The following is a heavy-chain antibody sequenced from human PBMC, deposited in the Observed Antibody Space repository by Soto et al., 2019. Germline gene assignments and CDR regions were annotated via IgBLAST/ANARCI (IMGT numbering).Heavy chain of an antibody. D-gene: IGHD3-16*02. CDR1: GYTFTSYA. J-gene: IGHJ3*02. V-gene: IGHV1-3*01. CDR3: AILYDYIWGSYRFGGAFDI. CDR2: INAGNGNT. Sequence: QVQLVQSGAEVKKPGASVKVCCKASGYTFTSYAMHWVRQAPGQRLEWMGWINAGNGNTKYSQKFQGRVTITRDTSASTAYIELSSLRSEDTAVYYCAILYDYIWGSYRFGGAFDIWGQGTMVTVSS.